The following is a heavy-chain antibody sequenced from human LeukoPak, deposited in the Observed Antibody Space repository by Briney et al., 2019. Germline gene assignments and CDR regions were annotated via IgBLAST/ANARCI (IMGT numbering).Heavy chain of an antibody. Sequence: PGGSLRLSCAASGFTFYTIGMHWVRQAPGKGLEWVAVISFDGSIKYYADSVKGRFTISRDNSKNTLFLQMNSLRAEDTAVYYCARVRYFDWLFIDYWGQGTLVTVSS. V-gene: IGHV3-33*05. D-gene: IGHD3-9*01. J-gene: IGHJ4*02. CDR3: ARVRYFDWLFIDY. CDR2: ISFDGSIK. CDR1: GFTFYTIG.